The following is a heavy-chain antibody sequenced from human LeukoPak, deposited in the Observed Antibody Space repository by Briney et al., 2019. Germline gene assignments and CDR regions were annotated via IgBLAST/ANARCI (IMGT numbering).Heavy chain of an antibody. V-gene: IGHV4-4*02. CDR2: IYHSGST. Sequence: SETLSLTCAVSGGSISSSNWWSWVRQPPGKGLEWIGEIYHSGSTNYNPSLKSRVTISVDKSKNQFSLKLSSVTAADTAVYYCATALRWFGEILDAFDIWGQGTMVTVSS. D-gene: IGHD3-10*01. J-gene: IGHJ3*02. CDR3: ATALRWFGEILDAFDI. CDR1: GGSISSSNW.